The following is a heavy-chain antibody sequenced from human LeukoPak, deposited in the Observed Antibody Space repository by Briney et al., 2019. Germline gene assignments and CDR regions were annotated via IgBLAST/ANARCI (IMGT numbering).Heavy chain of an antibody. Sequence: PSETLSLTCTVSGGSISSGGYYWSWIRQHPGKGLEWIGYIYYSGSTYYNPSLKSRVTISVDTSKNQFSLKLSSVTAADTAVYYCARDHDFVWFDPWGQGTLVTVSS. J-gene: IGHJ5*02. D-gene: IGHD3-3*01. CDR2: IYYSGST. V-gene: IGHV4-31*03. CDR3: ARDHDFVWFDP. CDR1: GGSISSGGYY.